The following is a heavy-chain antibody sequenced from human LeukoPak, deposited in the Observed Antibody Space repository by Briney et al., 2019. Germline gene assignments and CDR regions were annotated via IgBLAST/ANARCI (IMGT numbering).Heavy chain of an antibody. D-gene: IGHD2-15*01. Sequence: SETLSLTCAVDGASFSGYYWSWLRQPAGKGLEWLGEINRSGSTNYNPSLKSRVTISVDTSKNQFSLKLSSVTAAGTAVYYCARARVVVVAATRYNWFDPWGQGTLVTVSS. CDR2: INRSGST. V-gene: IGHV4-34*01. CDR3: ARARVVVVAATRYNWFDP. J-gene: IGHJ5*02. CDR1: GASFSGYY.